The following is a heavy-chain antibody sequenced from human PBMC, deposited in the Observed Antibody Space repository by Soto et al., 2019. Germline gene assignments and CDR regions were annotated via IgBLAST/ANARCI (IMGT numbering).Heavy chain of an antibody. CDR3: ARGTEITIFGVVTGRRSPGDRPFAFDY. J-gene: IGHJ4*02. D-gene: IGHD3-3*01. Sequence: SETLSLTCTVSGGSISSGDYYWSWIRQPPGKGLEWIGYIYYSGSTYYNPSLKSRVTISVDTSKNQFSLKLSSVTAADTDVYYCARGTEITIFGVVTGRRSPGDRPFAFDYWGQGTLVTVSS. CDR1: GGSISSGDYY. V-gene: IGHV4-30-4*01. CDR2: IYYSGST.